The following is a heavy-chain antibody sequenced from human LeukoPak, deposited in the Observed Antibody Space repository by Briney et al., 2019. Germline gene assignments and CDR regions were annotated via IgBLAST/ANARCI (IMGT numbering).Heavy chain of an antibody. CDR1: GFTFSSYA. J-gene: IGHJ3*02. CDR2: ISYDGSNK. CDR3: AREWGYSSGWYAGSHDAFDI. D-gene: IGHD6-19*01. Sequence: HPGGSLRLSCAASGFTFSSYAMPWVRRAPGKGLEWVAVISYDGSNKYYADSVKGRFTISRDNSKNTLYLQMNSLRAEDTAVYYCAREWGYSSGWYAGSHDAFDIWGQGTMVTVSS. V-gene: IGHV3-30-3*01.